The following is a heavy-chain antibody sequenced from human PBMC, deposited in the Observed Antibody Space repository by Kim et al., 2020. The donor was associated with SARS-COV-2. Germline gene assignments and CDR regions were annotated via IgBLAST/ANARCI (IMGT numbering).Heavy chain of an antibody. CDR3: AKDPYSGWYYYYYYYYMDV. V-gene: IGHV3-30*18. CDR2: ISYDGSNK. CDR1: GFTFSSYG. J-gene: IGHJ6*03. Sequence: GGSLRLSCAASGFTFSSYGMHWVRQAPGKGLEWVAVISYDGSNKYYADSVKGRFTISRDNSKNTLYLQMNSLRAEDTAVYYCAKDPYSGWYYYYYYYYMDVWGKGTTVTVSS. D-gene: IGHD6-19*01.